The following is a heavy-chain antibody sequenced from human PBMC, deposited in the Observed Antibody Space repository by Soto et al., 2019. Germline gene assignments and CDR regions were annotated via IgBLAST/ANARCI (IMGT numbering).Heavy chain of an antibody. V-gene: IGHV4-4*07. Sequence: SETLSLTCTVSGGSISSYYWSWIRQPAGKGLEWIGRIYTSGSTNYNPSLKSRVTMSVDTSKNQFSLKLSSVTAADTAVYYCGEDFAYTWTDYWGQGTLVTVSS. CDR2: IYTSGST. D-gene: IGHD1-1*01. CDR1: GGSISSYY. J-gene: IGHJ4*02. CDR3: GEDFAYTWTDY.